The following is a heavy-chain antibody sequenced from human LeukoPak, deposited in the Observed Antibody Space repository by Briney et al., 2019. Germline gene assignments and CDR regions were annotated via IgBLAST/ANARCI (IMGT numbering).Heavy chain of an antibody. J-gene: IGHJ4*02. CDR3: ARESSSWPSPFDY. CDR1: GFTFSSYN. Sequence: PGGSLRLSCAASGFTFSSYNMNWVRQAPGKGLEWVSFISSSSNYIYYADSVKGRFTISRDNAKNSLYLQMNSLRAEDTAVYYCARESSSWPSPFDYWGQGTLVTVSS. D-gene: IGHD6-13*01. V-gene: IGHV3-21*01. CDR2: ISSSSNYI.